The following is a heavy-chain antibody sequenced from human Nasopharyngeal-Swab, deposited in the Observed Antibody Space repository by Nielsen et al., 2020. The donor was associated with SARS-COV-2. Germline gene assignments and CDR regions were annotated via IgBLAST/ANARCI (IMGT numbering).Heavy chain of an antibody. CDR3: AKEVAAAIGEYYFDY. V-gene: IGHV3-23*01. CDR2: ISDSGGST. J-gene: IGHJ4*02. Sequence: GVLKISCAASGFTFSSYAMSWVRQAPGKGLEWVSAISDSGGSTYYADSVKGRFTISRDNSKNTLYLQMNSLRAEDTAVYYCAKEVAAAIGEYYFDYWGQGTLVTVSS. CDR1: GFTFSSYA. D-gene: IGHD6-13*01.